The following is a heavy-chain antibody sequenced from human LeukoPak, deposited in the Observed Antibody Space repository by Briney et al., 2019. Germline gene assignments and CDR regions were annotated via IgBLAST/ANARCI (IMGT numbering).Heavy chain of an antibody. D-gene: IGHD3-10*01. CDR2: IYYSGST. V-gene: IGHV4-39*07. Sequence: PSETLSLTCTVSGGSISSSSYYWGWIRQPPGKGLEWIGSIYYSGSTYYNPSLKSRVTISVDTSKNQFSLNLNSVTAADTAVYYCARGGDRSFDYWGERTLVTVSS. CDR1: GGSISSSSYY. CDR3: ARGGDRSFDY. J-gene: IGHJ4*02.